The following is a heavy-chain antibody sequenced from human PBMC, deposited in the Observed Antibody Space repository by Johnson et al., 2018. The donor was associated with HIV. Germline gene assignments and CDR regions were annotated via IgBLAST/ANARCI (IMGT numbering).Heavy chain of an antibody. CDR2: INWNGGST. CDR3: ARDGSNFGAFDI. V-gene: IGHV3-20*04. CDR1: RFTFNDYG. J-gene: IGHJ3*02. Sequence: VQLVESGGAVVQPGGSLRLSCAASRFTFNDYGMSWVRQAPGKGLEWVSGINWNGGSTGYADSVKGRFTISRDNAKNSLYLQMNSLRAEDTAVYYCARDGSNFGAFDIWGQGTMVTVSS. D-gene: IGHD1-1*01.